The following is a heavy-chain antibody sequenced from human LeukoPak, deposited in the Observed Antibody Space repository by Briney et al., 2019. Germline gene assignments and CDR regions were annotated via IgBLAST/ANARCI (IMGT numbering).Heavy chain of an antibody. V-gene: IGHV3-23*01. CDR3: ASHYTKDSPFDY. J-gene: IGHJ4*02. D-gene: IGHD2-2*02. Sequence: GGSLRLSCAASIFTFSSYAMSWVRQAPGKGLEWVSAIGGRGGSTYYTDSVKGRFTISRDNSKNSLYLQMNSLRAEDTAVYYCASHYTKDSPFDYWGQGTLVTVSS. CDR2: IGGRGGST. CDR1: IFTFSSYA.